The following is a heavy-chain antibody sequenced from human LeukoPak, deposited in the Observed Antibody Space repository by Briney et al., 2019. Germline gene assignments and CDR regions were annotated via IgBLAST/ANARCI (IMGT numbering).Heavy chain of an antibody. J-gene: IGHJ6*03. CDR2: ISGRGGST. Sequence: GGSLRLSCAASGFTFSSYAMSWVRQAPGKGLEWVSGISGRGGSTYYADSVKGRFTISRDNSKNTLYLQMNSLRAEDTAVYYCAKLDMFSSSWTYYYYYYYMDVWGKGTTVTISS. D-gene: IGHD6-13*01. CDR3: AKLDMFSSSWTYYYYYYYMDV. CDR1: GFTFSSYA. V-gene: IGHV3-23*01.